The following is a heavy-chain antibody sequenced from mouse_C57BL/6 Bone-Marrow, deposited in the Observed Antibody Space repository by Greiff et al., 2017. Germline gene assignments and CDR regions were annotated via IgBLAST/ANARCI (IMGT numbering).Heavy chain of an antibody. CDR2: IDPENGDT. CDR3: ATHAMDY. J-gene: IGHJ4*01. V-gene: IGHV14-4*01. Sequence: VQLQQSGAELVRPRASVKLSCTASGFNIKDDYMHWVKQRPEQGLEWIGWIDPENGDTEYASKFQGKATITADTSSNTAYLQLSSLTSEDTAVYYCATHAMDYWGQGTSVTVSS. CDR1: GFNIKDDY.